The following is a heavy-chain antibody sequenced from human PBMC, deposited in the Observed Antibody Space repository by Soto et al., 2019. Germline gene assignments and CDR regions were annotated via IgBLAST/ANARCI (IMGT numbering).Heavy chain of an antibody. CDR2: INAGNGNT. CDR3: ARAYSSLLDY. D-gene: IGHD6-13*01. J-gene: IGHJ4*02. CDR1: GYSFTRDA. Sequence: ASVKVSCKASGYSFTRDAMHWVRQAPGQRLEWMGWINAGNGNTKYSQKFQGRVTITRDTSASTAYMELSSLRSEDTAVYYCARAYSSLLDYWGQGTLVTVSS. V-gene: IGHV1-3*01.